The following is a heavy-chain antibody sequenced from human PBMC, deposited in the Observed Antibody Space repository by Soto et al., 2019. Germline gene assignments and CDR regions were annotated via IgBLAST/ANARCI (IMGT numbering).Heavy chain of an antibody. CDR2: ILVGGST. D-gene: IGHD2-8*02. CDR3: AKATATGGGAFEI. V-gene: IGHV3-23*01. J-gene: IGHJ3*02. Sequence: GGSLRLSCAVSGFICISYDMSWVRQAPGKGLEWVSTILVGGSTHYEDSVKGRFTISRDTSKNTVYLQMNSLTAGDTAVYYCAKATATGGGAFEIYGQGTMVTVSS. CDR1: GFICISYD.